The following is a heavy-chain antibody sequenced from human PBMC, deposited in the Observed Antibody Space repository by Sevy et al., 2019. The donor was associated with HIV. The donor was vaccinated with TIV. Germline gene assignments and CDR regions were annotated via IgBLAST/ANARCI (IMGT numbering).Heavy chain of an antibody. D-gene: IGHD3-10*01. CDR2: IYHSGST. V-gene: IGHV4-38-2*01. J-gene: IGHJ4*02. CDR3: ARRSVDGIRYY. CDR1: GYSISSGYY. Sequence: SETLSLTCAVSGYSISSGYYWGWIRQPPGKGLEWIGSIYHSGSTYYNPSLKSRVTISVDTSKNQFSLKLSSVTAADTAVYYCARRSVDGIRYYWGQGTLVTVSS.